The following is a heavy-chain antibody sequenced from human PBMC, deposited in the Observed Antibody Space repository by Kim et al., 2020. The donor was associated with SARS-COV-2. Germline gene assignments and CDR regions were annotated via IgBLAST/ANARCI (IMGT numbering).Heavy chain of an antibody. D-gene: IGHD2-15*01. V-gene: IGHV1-18*01. CDR2: ISAYNGNT. CDR3: ARDSSTPPVVAQIYYYYYGMDV. Sequence: ASVKVSCKASGYTFTSYGISWVRQAPGQGLEWMGWISAYNGNTNYAQKLQGRVTMTTDTSTSTASMELRSLRSDDTAVHYCARDSSTPPVVAQIYYYYYGMDVWGQGTTVTVSS. CDR1: GYTFTSYG. J-gene: IGHJ6*02.